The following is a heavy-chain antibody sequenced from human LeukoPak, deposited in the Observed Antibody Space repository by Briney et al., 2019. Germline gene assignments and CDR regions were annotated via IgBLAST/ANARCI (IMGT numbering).Heavy chain of an antibody. CDR2: IIPILGIA. J-gene: IGHJ4*02. V-gene: IGHV1-69*04. Sequence: GASVKVSCKSSGGTFSSYAISWVRQAPGQGLEWMGRIIPILGIANYAQKFQGRVTITADKSTSTAYMELSSLRSEDTAVYYCARDEIPDYWGQGTLVTVSS. CDR1: GGTFSSYA. D-gene: IGHD2-2*02. CDR3: ARDEIPDY.